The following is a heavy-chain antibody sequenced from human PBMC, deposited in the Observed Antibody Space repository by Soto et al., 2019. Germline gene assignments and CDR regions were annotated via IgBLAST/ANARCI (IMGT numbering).Heavy chain of an antibody. CDR1: GYSITIHG. D-gene: IGHD1-1*01. CDR3: GKDIRSGSIDY. V-gene: IGHV3-33*02. J-gene: IGHJ4*02. CDR2: IWSHGTDQ. Sequence: GGSLRLSCAASGYSITIHGMHWVRQAPGKGLEWVALIWSHGTDQYYADSVRGRFTVSRDTSTNTVFLQMHSLRADDTATYYCGKDIRSGSIDYWGQGTPVTVSS.